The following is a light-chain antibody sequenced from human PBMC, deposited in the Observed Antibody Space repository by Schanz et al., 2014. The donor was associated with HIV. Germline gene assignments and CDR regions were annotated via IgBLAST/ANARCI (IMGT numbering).Light chain of an antibody. CDR3: QQYNSYPPT. J-gene: IGKJ2*01. CDR2: QAS. V-gene: IGKV1-5*03. Sequence: IQMTQSPSTVSASVGDRVTITCRASQTIGRLLAWYQQRPGRAPNLLIYQASALETGVPSRFSGSGSGTEFTLTISGLQPDDFATYYCQQYNSYPPTFGQGTKLEIK. CDR1: QTIGRL.